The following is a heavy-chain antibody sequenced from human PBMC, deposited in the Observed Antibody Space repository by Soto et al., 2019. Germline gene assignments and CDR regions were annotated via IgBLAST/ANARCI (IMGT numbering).Heavy chain of an antibody. J-gene: IGHJ4*02. CDR3: ARTGGATDS. V-gene: IGHV6-1*01. Sequence: SQTLSLTCAISGDSVSSNSAAWNWIRQSPSRGFEWLGRTYYRSKWYNEYAVSVEGRISINSDTSKNHFSLQLNSVTPEDTAVYYCARTGGATDSWGQGTLVTVSS. CDR2: TYYRSKWYN. D-gene: IGHD3-16*01. CDR1: GDSVSSNSAA.